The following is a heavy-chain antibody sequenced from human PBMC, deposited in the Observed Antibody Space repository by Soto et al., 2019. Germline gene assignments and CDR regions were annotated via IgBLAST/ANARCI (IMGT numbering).Heavy chain of an antibody. CDR1: GDSVSSNSAA. CDR2: TYYRSKWYN. D-gene: IGHD2-15*01. J-gene: IGHJ4*02. CDR3: ARVWYCSGGSCYAPFDY. V-gene: IGHV6-1*01. Sequence: SPTLSLTCAISGDSVSSNSAAWNWIRQSPSRGLEWLGRTYYRSKWYNDYAVSVKSRITINPDTSKNQFSLQLNSVTPEDTAVYYCARVWYCSGGSCYAPFDYWGQGTLVTVSS.